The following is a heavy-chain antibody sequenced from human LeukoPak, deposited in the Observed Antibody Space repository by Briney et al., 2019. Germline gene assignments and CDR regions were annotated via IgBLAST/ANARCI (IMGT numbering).Heavy chain of an antibody. J-gene: IGHJ4*02. CDR1: GFTFSNYW. Sequence: GGSLRLSCAVSGFTFSNYWMSCVRQAPGKGLEWVANIKQDGSEKYYVDSVKGRFTISRDNAKNSLYLQMNSLRVEDTAVYYCARLEQWLTPYWGQGTLVTVSS. V-gene: IGHV3-7*01. CDR2: IKQDGSEK. CDR3: ARLEQWLTPY. D-gene: IGHD6-19*01.